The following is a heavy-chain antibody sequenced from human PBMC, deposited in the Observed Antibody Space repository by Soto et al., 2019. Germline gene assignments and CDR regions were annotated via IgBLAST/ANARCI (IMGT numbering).Heavy chain of an antibody. CDR1: GYTFTSYG. J-gene: IGHJ5*02. Sequence: ASVKVSCKASGYTFTSYGISWVRQAPGQGLEWMGWISACNGNTNYAQKLQGRVTMTTDTSTSTAYMELRSLRSDDTAVYYCARDHGYCTNGGCEGPWFDPWGQGTLVTVSS. CDR2: ISACNGNT. CDR3: ARDHGYCTNGGCEGPWFDP. V-gene: IGHV1-18*01. D-gene: IGHD2-8*01.